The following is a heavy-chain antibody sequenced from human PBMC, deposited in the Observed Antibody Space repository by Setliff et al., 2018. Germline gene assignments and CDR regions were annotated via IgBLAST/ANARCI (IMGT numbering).Heavy chain of an antibody. Sequence: PSETLSLTCTVSGASISDYYWTWIRQPAGKELEWIGRVSASGSTTYNPSLKSRVTVSVDTSRDQFSLSLSSVTAADTAIYYCARVRVVQGYYEFDHWGQGTLVTVSS. CDR2: VSASGST. J-gene: IGHJ4*02. CDR1: GASISDYY. V-gene: IGHV4-4*07. D-gene: IGHD3-3*01. CDR3: ARVRVVQGYYEFDH.